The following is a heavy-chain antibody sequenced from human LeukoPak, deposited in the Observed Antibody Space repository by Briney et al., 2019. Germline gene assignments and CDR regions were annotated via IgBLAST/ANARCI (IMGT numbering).Heavy chain of an antibody. V-gene: IGHV4-61*02. Sequence: PSETLSLTCTVSGGSISSGSYYWSWIRQPAGKGLEWIGRIYTSGSTNYNPSLKSRVTISVDTSKNQFSLKLSSVTAADTAVYYCARESPMVYGSGRRRFDPWGQGTLVTVSS. CDR3: ARESPMVYGSGRRRFDP. CDR2: IYTSGST. D-gene: IGHD3-10*01. CDR1: GGSISSGSYY. J-gene: IGHJ5*02.